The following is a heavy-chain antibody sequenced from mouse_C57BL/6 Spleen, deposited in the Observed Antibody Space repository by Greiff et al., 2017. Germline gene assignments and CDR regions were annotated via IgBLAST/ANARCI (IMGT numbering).Heavy chain of an antibody. CDR1: GYTFTSYW. CDR3: ARGTTVEDFDY. V-gene: IGHV1-64*01. D-gene: IGHD1-1*01. CDR2: IHPNSGST. Sequence: QVQLQQPGAELVKPGASVKLSCKASGYTFTSYWMHWVKQRPGQGLEWIGMIHPNSGSTNYNEKIKSKATLTVDKSSSTAYMQLSSLTSEDSAVYYCARGTTVEDFDYWGQGTTLTVSS. J-gene: IGHJ2*01.